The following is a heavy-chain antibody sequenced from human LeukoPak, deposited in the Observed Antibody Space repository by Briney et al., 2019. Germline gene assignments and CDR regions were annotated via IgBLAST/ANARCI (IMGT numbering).Heavy chain of an antibody. CDR3: ATVSYPGSSGYYSYGMDV. CDR1: GYTLTELS. V-gene: IGHV1-24*01. D-gene: IGHD3-22*01. Sequence: ASVKVSCKVSGYTLTELSMHWVRQAPGKGLEWMGGFDPEDGETIYAQKFQGRVTMTEDTSTDTAYMELSSLRSEGTAVYYCATVSYPGSSGYYSYGMDVWGQGTTVTVSS. CDR2: FDPEDGET. J-gene: IGHJ6*02.